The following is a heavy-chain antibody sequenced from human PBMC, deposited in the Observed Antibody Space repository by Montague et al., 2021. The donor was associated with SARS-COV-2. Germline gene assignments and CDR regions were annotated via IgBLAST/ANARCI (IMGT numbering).Heavy chain of an antibody. CDR3: ASSLVWFEIDY. Sequence: SLRLSCAASGFTFSSYAMHWVRQAPGKGLEWVAVISYDGSNKYYADSVKGRFTISRDNSKSTPYLQMNSLRAEDTAVYYCASSLVWFEIDYWGQGTLVTVSS. D-gene: IGHD3-10*01. CDR1: GFTFSSYA. CDR2: ISYDGSNK. J-gene: IGHJ4*02. V-gene: IGHV3-30*04.